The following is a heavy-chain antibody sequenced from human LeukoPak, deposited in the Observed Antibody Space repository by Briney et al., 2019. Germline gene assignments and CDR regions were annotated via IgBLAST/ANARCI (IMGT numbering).Heavy chain of an antibody. CDR2: IYYSGST. CDR3: ASPDSYGGNSGEYAFDI. V-gene: IGHV4-39*01. CDR1: GGSISSSSYY. Sequence: PSETLSLTCTVSGGSISSSSYYWGWIRQPPGKGLEWIGSIYYSGSTYYNPSLKSRVTISVDTSKNQFSLKLSSVTAADTAVYYCASPDSYGGNSGEYAFDIWGQGTMVTVSS. J-gene: IGHJ3*02. D-gene: IGHD4-23*01.